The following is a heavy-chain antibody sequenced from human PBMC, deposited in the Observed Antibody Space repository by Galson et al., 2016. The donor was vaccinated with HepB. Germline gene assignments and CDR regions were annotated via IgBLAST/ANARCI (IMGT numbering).Heavy chain of an antibody. CDR2: IYPGDSDT. CDR1: GYSFSSHW. V-gene: IGHV5-51*01. J-gene: IGHJ6*02. D-gene: IGHD3-22*01. CDR3: ARQRTSGYSPHYYGMDV. Sequence: QSGAEVKKPGESLKISCKGSGYSFSSHWIGWVRQMPGKGLEWMGNIYPGDSDTRYSPSFQGQVTISADKSLRTAYLRWSSLKASDTAMYYCARQRTSGYSPHYYGMDVCGQETTVTVSS.